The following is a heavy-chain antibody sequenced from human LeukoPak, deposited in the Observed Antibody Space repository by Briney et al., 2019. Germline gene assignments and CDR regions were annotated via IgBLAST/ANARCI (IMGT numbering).Heavy chain of an antibody. V-gene: IGHV3-15*01. J-gene: IGHJ4*02. Sequence: PGGSLRLSCAASGFTFSSYSMSWVRQAPGKGLEWVGRIKSKTDGGTTDYAAPVKGRFTISRDDSKNTLYLQMNSLKTEDTAVHYCTTDRRGYSYGDFDYWGQGTLVTVSS. CDR2: IKSKTDGGTT. CDR1: GFTFSSYS. CDR3: TTDRRGYSYGDFDY. D-gene: IGHD5-18*01.